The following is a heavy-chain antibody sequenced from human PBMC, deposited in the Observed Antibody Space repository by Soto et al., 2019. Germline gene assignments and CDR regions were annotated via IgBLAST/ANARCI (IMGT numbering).Heavy chain of an antibody. J-gene: IGHJ4*02. V-gene: IGHV3-74*01. CDR1: GFTFGSYW. CDR3: VREDWLGY. CDR2: INSDGSST. Sequence: EVQLVESGGDLVQPGGSLRLSCAASGFTFGSYWLHWVRQPPGKGLMCVSRINSDGSSTNYADSVQGRFTISRDNAKNTLYLQMNSLRAEDTVVYYCVREDWLGYWGQGTLVTVSS. D-gene: IGHD2-21*01.